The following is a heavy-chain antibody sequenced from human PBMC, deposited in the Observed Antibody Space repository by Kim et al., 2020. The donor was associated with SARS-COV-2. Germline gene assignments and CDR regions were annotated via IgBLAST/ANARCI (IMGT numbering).Heavy chain of an antibody. J-gene: IGHJ4*02. CDR3: ARDQEGYYGSGSYGMEYYFDY. Sequence: FTISRDNSKNTLYLQMNSLGAEDTAVYYCARDQEGYYGSGSYGMEYYFDYWGQGTLVTVSS. D-gene: IGHD3-10*01. V-gene: IGHV3-30*07.